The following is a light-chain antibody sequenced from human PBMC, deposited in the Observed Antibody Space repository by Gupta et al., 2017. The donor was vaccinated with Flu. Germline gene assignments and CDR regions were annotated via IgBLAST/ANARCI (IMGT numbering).Light chain of an antibody. CDR3: CSYAGSSGV. Sequence: QSVTISCTGTSSDVGGYNYVSWYQQHPGKAPKLMIYDVSKRPSGVPDRFSGSKSGNTASLTISGLQAEDEADDYCCSYAGSSGVFGGGTKLTGL. CDR2: DVS. V-gene: IGLV2-11*01. J-gene: IGLJ3*02. CDR1: SSDVGGYNY.